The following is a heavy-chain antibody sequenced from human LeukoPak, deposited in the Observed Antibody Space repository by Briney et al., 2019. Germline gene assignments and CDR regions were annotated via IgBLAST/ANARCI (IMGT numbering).Heavy chain of an antibody. CDR3: ARKPDDAFDI. Sequence: SETLSLTCTVSGGSISSYYWSWIRQPPGKGLEWIGYIYYSGSTNYNPSLKSRVTISIDTSKNQFSLKVSSVTAADTAVYYCARKPDDAFDIWGQGTMVTVSS. V-gene: IGHV4-59*08. J-gene: IGHJ3*02. CDR2: IYYSGST. D-gene: IGHD1-14*01. CDR1: GGSISSYY.